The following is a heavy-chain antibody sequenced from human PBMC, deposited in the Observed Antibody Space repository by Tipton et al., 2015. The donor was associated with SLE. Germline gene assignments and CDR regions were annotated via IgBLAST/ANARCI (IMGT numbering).Heavy chain of an antibody. J-gene: IGHJ4*02. CDR3: ATYSSGWTPFDY. CDR2: INPSGGST. D-gene: IGHD6-19*01. V-gene: IGHV1-46*01. Sequence: QSGPEVKKPGSSVKVSCKASGGTFSSYAISWVRQAPGQGLEWMGIINPSGGSTSYAQKFQGRVTMTRDTSTSTVYMELSSLRSEDTAVYYCATYSSGWTPFDYWGQGTLVTVSS. CDR1: GGTFSSYA.